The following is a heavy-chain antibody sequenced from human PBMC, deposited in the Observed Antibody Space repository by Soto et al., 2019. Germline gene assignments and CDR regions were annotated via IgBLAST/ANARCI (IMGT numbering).Heavy chain of an antibody. CDR2: ISYGGST. CDR1: GGSINSGGYC. CDR3: SRGILV. J-gene: IGHJ4*02. D-gene: IGHD5-18*01. V-gene: IGHV4-31*03. Sequence: QVQLQESGPGLVKPSQTLSLTCTVSGGSINSGGYCWSWIRQHPGKGLDWIGCISYGGSTSYNPSLKSRVTISVDTYKNQFSLKLTSVTAADTAVYSCSRGILVWGQGALITVSS.